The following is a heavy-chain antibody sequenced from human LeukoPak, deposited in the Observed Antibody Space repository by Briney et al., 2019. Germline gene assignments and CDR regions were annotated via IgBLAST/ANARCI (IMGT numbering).Heavy chain of an antibody. CDR2: INHSGST. CDR3: ARNDDYYYGMDV. J-gene: IGHJ6*02. CDR1: GGSFSGYY. V-gene: IGHV4-34*01. Sequence: SETLSLTCAVYGGSFSGYYWSWIRQPSGKGLEWIGEINHSGSTNYNPSLKSRVTVSVDTSKNQFSLKLSSVTAADTAVYYCARNDDYYYGMDVWGQGTTLTVSS. D-gene: IGHD1-1*01.